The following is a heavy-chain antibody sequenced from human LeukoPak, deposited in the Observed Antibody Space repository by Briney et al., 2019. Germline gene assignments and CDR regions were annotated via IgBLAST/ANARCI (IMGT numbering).Heavy chain of an antibody. Sequence: AASVKVSCKVSGHTLTDLTMHWVRQAPGKGLEWMGGFDPGNGEIIYAQKFQGRVTMTEDAPTDTAYMELSSLKSEDTAVYYCAAGGLYDLLPYWGQGTLVTVSS. V-gene: IGHV1-24*01. CDR3: AAGGLYDLLPY. J-gene: IGHJ4*02. CDR1: GHTLTDLT. D-gene: IGHD3-3*01. CDR2: FDPGNGEI.